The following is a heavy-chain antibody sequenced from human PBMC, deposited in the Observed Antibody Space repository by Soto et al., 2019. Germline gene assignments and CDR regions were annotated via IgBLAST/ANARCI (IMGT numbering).Heavy chain of an antibody. J-gene: IGHJ4*02. CDR3: ASAPWWGATDY. D-gene: IGHD1-26*01. CDR2: INAGNSNT. CDR1: GYTFTSYA. V-gene: IGHV1-3*01. Sequence: QVRLVQSGAEVKKPGASVKVSCKASGYTFTSYAMHWVRQAPGQRLEWMGWINAGNSNTKYSQKFQGRVTITRDTSASTAYMELSSLRSEDTAVYYCASAPWWGATDYWGQGTLVTVSS.